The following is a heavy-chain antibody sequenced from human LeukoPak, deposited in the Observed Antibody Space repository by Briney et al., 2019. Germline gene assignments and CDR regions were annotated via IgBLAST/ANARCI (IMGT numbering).Heavy chain of an antibody. Sequence: PSETLSLTCAVYGGSFSGYYWSWIRQPPGKGLEWLGEINHSGSTNYNLSLKSRVTISVDTSKNQLSLKLSSVTAADTAVYYCARHSGTTGTTGIDYWGQGTLVTVSS. CDR1: GGSFSGYY. J-gene: IGHJ4*02. CDR2: INHSGST. V-gene: IGHV4-34*01. CDR3: ARHSGTTGTTGIDY. D-gene: IGHD1-1*01.